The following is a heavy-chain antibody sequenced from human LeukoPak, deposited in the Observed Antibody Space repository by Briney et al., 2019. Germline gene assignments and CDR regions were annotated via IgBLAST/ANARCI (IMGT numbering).Heavy chain of an antibody. V-gene: IGHV4-39*07. J-gene: IGHJ6*02. Sequence: SETLSLTCTVSGGSISSSSYYWGWIRQPPGKGLEWIGSIYYSGSTYYNPSLKSRVTISVDTSKNQFSLKLSSVTAADTAVYYCARVYGFGVVIYYYYGMDVWGQGTTVTVSS. D-gene: IGHD3-3*01. CDR3: ARVYGFGVVIYYYYGMDV. CDR2: IYYSGST. CDR1: GGSISSSSYY.